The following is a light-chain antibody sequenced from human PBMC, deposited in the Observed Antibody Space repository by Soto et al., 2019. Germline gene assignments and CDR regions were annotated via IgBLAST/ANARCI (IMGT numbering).Light chain of an antibody. J-gene: IGKJ4*01. Sequence: IVLTQSPGTLSLSPGERATLSCKSSQRVSRSNIGWYQQKPGQAPSLLIYGASKRTTGVPDRFSGSGSDTEFTLINSRLEPEDFAVHYCHHYGSPLLPFGGGTKVEIK. CDR2: GAS. CDR3: HHYGSPLLP. V-gene: IGKV3-20*01. CDR1: QRVSRSN.